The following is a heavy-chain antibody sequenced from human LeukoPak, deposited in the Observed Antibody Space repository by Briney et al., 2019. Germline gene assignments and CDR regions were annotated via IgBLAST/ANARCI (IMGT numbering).Heavy chain of an antibody. D-gene: IGHD2-2*01. Sequence: GASVKVSCKASGFTFTAYHMHWVRQAPGQGLEWMGWINPNSGGTNYAQKFQGRVTMTRDTSISTAYMELSGLRSDDTAVYYCARDIVVVPAAMDYWGQGTLVTVSS. CDR3: ARDIVVVPAAMDY. V-gene: IGHV1-2*02. J-gene: IGHJ4*02. CDR2: INPNSGGT. CDR1: GFTFTAYH.